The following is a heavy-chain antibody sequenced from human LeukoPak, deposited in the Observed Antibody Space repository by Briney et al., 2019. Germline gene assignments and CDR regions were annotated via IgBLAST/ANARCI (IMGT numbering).Heavy chain of an antibody. CDR1: GYSFTSYW. V-gene: IGHV5-51*01. CDR2: IYPGDSDT. J-gene: IGHJ6*03. D-gene: IGHD4-11*01. Sequence: GESLKISCKGSGYSFTSYWIGWVRQMPGKGLEWMGIIYPGDSDTRYSPSFQGQVTISADKSISTAYLQWSSLKASDTAMYYCASHGGATVGDYYMDVWGKGTTVTVSS. CDR3: ASHGGATVGDYYMDV.